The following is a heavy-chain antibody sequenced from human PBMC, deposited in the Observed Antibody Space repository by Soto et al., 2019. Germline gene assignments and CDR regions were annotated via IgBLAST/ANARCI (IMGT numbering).Heavy chain of an antibody. CDR2: IYYSGST. Sequence: SETLSLTCTVSGGSVSSYYWSWIRQPPGKGLEWIGYIYYSGSTNYNPSLKSRVTISVDTSKNQFSLKLSSVTAADMAVYYCASNTYTYGDSNFWGQGTTVTVSS. CDR3: ASNTYTYGDSNF. V-gene: IGHV4-59*02. J-gene: IGHJ6*02. D-gene: IGHD4-17*01. CDR1: GGSVSSYY.